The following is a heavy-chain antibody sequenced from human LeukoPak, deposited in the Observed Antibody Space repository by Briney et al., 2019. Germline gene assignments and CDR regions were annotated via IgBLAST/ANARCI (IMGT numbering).Heavy chain of an antibody. D-gene: IGHD1-26*01. Sequence: ASVNVSCKASGYTFTGYYMHWVRQAPGQGLEWMGWINPNSGGTNYAQKFQGRVTMTRDTSISTAYMELSRLRSDDTAVYYCAKDWGIVGATNAFDIWGQGTMVTVSS. CDR1: GYTFTGYY. CDR2: INPNSGGT. CDR3: AKDWGIVGATNAFDI. V-gene: IGHV1-2*02. J-gene: IGHJ3*02.